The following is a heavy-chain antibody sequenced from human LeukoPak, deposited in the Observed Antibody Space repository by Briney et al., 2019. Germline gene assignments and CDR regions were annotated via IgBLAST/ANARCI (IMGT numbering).Heavy chain of an antibody. CDR1: GASINNYY. V-gene: IGHV4-59*08. Sequence: SETLSLTCTVSGASINNYYWSWIRQPPGKGLEYIGFIYYSGTTNYNPSLKSRVTISVDTSKNQFSLKLSSVTAADTAVYYCARLGGGCSYGYYLDYWGQGTLVTVSS. CDR3: ARLGGGCSYGYYLDY. D-gene: IGHD5-18*01. CDR2: IYYSGTT. J-gene: IGHJ4*02.